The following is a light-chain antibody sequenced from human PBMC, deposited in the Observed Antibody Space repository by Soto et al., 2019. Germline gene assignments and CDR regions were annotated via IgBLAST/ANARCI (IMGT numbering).Light chain of an antibody. V-gene: IGKV1-27*01. J-gene: IGKJ1*01. CDR3: QKYNTAPWT. CDR2: AAS. Sequence: DIQMTQSPSSLSASVGDRVTVTCRASQGLSNYLAWYQQKPGKVPKLLIYAASTLQSGVPSRFSGSGSATDFTRTISSLQPEDVATYYCQKYNTAPWTFGQGTKVEIK. CDR1: QGLSNY.